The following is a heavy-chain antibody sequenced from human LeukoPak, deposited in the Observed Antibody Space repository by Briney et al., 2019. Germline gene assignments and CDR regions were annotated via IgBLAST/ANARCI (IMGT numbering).Heavy chain of an antibody. V-gene: IGHV3-21*01. J-gene: IGHJ4*02. Sequence: GGSLRLSCAASGFTFSSYSMNWVRQAPGKGLEWVSSISSSSSYIYYADSVKGRFTISRDNAKNSLYLQMNSLRAEDTAVYYCVRVVHYDSSGYSHWGQGTLVTVSS. CDR2: ISSSSSYI. CDR1: GFTFSSYS. D-gene: IGHD3-22*01. CDR3: VRVVHYDSSGYSH.